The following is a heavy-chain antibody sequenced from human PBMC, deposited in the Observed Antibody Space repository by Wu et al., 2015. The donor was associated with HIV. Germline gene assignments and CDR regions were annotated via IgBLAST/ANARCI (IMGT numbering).Heavy chain of an antibody. J-gene: IGHJ4*02. D-gene: IGHD2-15*01. CDR1: GYTFTSYD. CDR2: MSPNSGNR. V-gene: IGHV1-8*01. CDR3: ARGAAFRAELDY. Sequence: QVQLVQSGAEVKKPGASVKVSCKASGYTFTSYDINWVRQATGQGLEWVGWMSPNSGNRGYAQNFLGRVTMTSDTSISTAYMELSSLRSEDTAVYYCARGAAFRAELDYWGQGTMVTVSS.